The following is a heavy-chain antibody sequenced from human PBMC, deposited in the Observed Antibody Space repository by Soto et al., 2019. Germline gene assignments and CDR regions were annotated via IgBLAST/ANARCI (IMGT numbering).Heavy chain of an antibody. CDR1: GGTFSSYA. CDR3: ASLEMATTNRAFDI. J-gene: IGHJ3*02. V-gene: IGHV1-69*13. CDR2: IIPIFGTA. D-gene: IGHD5-12*01. Sequence: GASVKVSCKASGGTFSSYAISWVRQAPGQGLEWMGGIIPIFGTANYAQKFQGRVTITADESTSTAYMELSSLRSEDTAVYYCASLEMATTNRAFDIWGQGTMVTVSS.